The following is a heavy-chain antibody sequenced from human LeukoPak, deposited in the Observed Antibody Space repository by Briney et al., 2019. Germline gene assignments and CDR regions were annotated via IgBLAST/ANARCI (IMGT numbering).Heavy chain of an antibody. CDR2: INHSGST. CDR1: GFSLSTSGMW. Sequence: SGPALVKPTQTLTLTCTFSGFSLSTSGMWVSWIRQPPGKGLEWLGEINHSGSTNYNPSLKSRVTISVDTSKNQFSLKLSSVTAADTAVYYCARGGIVLMVYAISGFDYWGQGTLVTVSS. V-gene: IGHV4-4*02. J-gene: IGHJ4*02. CDR3: ARGGIVLMVYAISGFDY. D-gene: IGHD2-8*01.